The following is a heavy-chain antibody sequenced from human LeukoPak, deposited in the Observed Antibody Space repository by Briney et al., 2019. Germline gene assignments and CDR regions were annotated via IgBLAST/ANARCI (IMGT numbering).Heavy chain of an antibody. CDR1: GGSFSVYY. CDR3: ARGRDIVVVPAAHDFDY. V-gene: IGHV4-34*01. J-gene: IGHJ4*02. Sequence: SETLSLTCAVYGGSFSVYYWSWIRQPPGKGLEWIGEINHSGSTNYNPSLKSRVTISVDTSKNQFSLKLSSVTAADTAVYYCARGRDIVVVPAAHDFDYWGQGTLVTVSS. CDR2: INHSGST. D-gene: IGHD2-2*01.